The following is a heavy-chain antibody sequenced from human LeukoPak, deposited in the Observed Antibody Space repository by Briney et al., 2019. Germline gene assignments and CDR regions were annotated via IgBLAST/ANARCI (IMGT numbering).Heavy chain of an antibody. J-gene: IGHJ5*02. CDR2: IYWDDDR. Sequence: SGPTLVNPTQTLTLTCTFSGFSLSTSGVGVGWIRQPPGKALEWLALIYWDDDRRYSPSLKSRLTITKDTSKNQVVLTMTDMDPVDTATYYCAHYFPYGSSWYVADPWGQGTLVTVSS. CDR1: GFSLSTSGVG. CDR3: AHYFPYGSSWYVADP. D-gene: IGHD6-19*01. V-gene: IGHV2-5*02.